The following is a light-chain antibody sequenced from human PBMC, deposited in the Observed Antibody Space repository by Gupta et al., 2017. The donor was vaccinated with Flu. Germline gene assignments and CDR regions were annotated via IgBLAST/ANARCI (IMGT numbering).Light chain of an antibody. CDR1: QSLLHSSNNKNY. CDR3: QQYYSTPPT. CDR2: WAS. Sequence: DIVMTQSPDSPAVSLGERATISCKSSQSLLHSSNNKNYLAWYRQKPGQPPKVLIYWASTRESGVPDRFSGSGSGTDFTLTISSLQAEDVAVYYCQQYYSTPPTFGGGTKVEIK. V-gene: IGKV4-1*01. J-gene: IGKJ4*01.